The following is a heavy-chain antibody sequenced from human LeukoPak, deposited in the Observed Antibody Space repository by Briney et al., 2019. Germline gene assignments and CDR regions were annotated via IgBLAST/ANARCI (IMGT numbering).Heavy chain of an antibody. D-gene: IGHD3-22*01. CDR2: MNPNSGNT. V-gene: IGHV1-8*01. J-gene: IGHJ4*02. CDR1: GYTFTSYD. CDR3: AREYYYDSSGYYYPFDY. Sequence: ASVKVSCKASGYTFTSYDINWVRQATGQGLEWMGWMNPNSGNTGYAQKFQGRVTMTRDTSTSTVYMELSSLRSEDTAVYYCAREYYYDSSGYYYPFDYWGQGTLVTVSS.